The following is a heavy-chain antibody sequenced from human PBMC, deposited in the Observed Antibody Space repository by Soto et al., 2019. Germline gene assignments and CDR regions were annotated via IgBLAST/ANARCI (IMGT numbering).Heavy chain of an antibody. D-gene: IGHD6-13*01. Sequence: SVKVSCKASGGTFSSYAISWVRQAPGQGLEWMGGIIPIFGTANYAQKFQGRVTITADESTSTAYMELSSLRSEGTAVYYCARVLRDSSSWSPYYYGMDVWGQGTTVTVSS. J-gene: IGHJ6*02. CDR1: GGTFSSYA. CDR2: IIPIFGTA. V-gene: IGHV1-69*13. CDR3: ARVLRDSSSWSPYYYGMDV.